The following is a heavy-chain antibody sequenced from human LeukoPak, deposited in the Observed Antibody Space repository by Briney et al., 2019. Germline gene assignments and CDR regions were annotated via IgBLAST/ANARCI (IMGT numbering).Heavy chain of an antibody. CDR2: ISGSGGST. J-gene: IGHJ4*02. V-gene: IGHV3-23*01. CDR1: AFTLRSYA. CDR3: ARGGDYKNDY. D-gene: IGHD4-17*01. Sequence: GGSLRLSCVASAFTLRSYAMSWVRQAPGKGLEWVSTISGSGGSTYYADSVKGRFTISRDNSKNTLYLQMNNLRAEDTAVYYCARGGDYKNDYWGQGTLVTVSS.